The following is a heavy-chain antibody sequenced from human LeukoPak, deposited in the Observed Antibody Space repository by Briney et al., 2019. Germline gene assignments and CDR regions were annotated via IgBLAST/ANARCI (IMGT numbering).Heavy chain of an antibody. CDR2: ISGSGGST. CDR1: GFTFSSYA. V-gene: IGHV3-23*01. Sequence: GGSLRLSCAASGFTFSSYAMSWVRQAPGKGLEWVSVISGSGGSTYYADSVKGRFTISRDNSKNTLYLQMNSLRAEDTAVYYCAKAHGALVGAEPGFDYWGQGTLVAVSS. J-gene: IGHJ4*02. CDR3: AKAHGALVGAEPGFDY. D-gene: IGHD1-26*01.